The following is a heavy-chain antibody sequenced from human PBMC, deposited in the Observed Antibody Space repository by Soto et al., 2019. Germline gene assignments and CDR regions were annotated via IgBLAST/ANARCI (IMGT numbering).Heavy chain of an antibody. Sequence: PSETLSLTCTVSGGSISSYYWSWIRQPPGKGLEWIGYIYYSGSTNYNPSLKSRVTISVDTSKNQFSLKLSSVTAADTAVYYCARSTIFGVSSGMDVWGKGTTVTVSS. V-gene: IGHV4-59*01. CDR2: IYYSGST. D-gene: IGHD3-3*01. CDR1: GGSISSYY. CDR3: ARSTIFGVSSGMDV. J-gene: IGHJ6*04.